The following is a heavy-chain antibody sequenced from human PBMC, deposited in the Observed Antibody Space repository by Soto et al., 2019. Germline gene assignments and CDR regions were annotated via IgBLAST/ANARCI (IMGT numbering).Heavy chain of an antibody. CDR3: AKDPGGKQQLVLEYFQH. V-gene: IGHV3-23*01. CDR1: GFTFSSYA. J-gene: IGHJ1*01. CDR2: ISGSGGST. D-gene: IGHD6-13*01. Sequence: EVQLLESGGGLVQPGGSLRLSCAASGFTFSSYAMSWVRQAPGKGLEWVSAISGSGGSTYYADSVKGRFTISRDNSKNTLYLQMNSLRAEDTAVYYCAKDPGGKQQLVLEYFQHWGQGTLVTVSS.